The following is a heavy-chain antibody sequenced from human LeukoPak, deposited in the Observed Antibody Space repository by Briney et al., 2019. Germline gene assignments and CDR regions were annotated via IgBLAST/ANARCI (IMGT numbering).Heavy chain of an antibody. CDR3: ARREDYYDSRFGFDY. D-gene: IGHD3-22*01. CDR1: GGSISSYY. CDR2: IYTSGST. J-gene: IGHJ4*02. V-gene: IGHV4-4*07. Sequence: PSETLSLTCTVSGGSISSYYWSWIRQPAGKGLEWIGRIYTSGSTNYNPSLKSRVTISVDTSKNQFSLKLSSVTAADTAVYYCARREDYYDSRFGFDYWGQGTLVTVSS.